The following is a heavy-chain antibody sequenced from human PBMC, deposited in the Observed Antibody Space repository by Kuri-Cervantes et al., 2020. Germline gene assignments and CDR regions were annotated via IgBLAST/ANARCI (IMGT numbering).Heavy chain of an antibody. CDR1: GFTFSDYY. CDR2: ISSSGSTI. CDR3: AGGGWNGWRPFDY. D-gene: IGHD1-1*01. J-gene: IGHJ4*02. V-gene: IGHV3-11*01. Sequence: GESLKISCAASGFTFSDYYMSWIRQAPGKGLEWVSYISSSGSTIYYADSVKGRFTISRDNAKNSLYLQMNSLRAEDTAVYYCAGGGWNGWRPFDYWGQGTLVTVSS.